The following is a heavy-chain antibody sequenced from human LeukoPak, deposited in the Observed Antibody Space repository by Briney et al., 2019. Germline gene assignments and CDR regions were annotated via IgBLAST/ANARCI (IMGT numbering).Heavy chain of an antibody. Sequence: ASVKVSCKASGYTFTSYDINWVRQATGQGLEWMGWMNPNSGNTGYAQKFQGRVTITRNTSISTAYMELSSLRSEDTAVYYCARGAWELLGWFDPWGQGTLVTVSS. J-gene: IGHJ5*02. V-gene: IGHV1-8*03. CDR3: ARGAWELLGWFDP. CDR2: MNPNSGNT. D-gene: IGHD1-26*01. CDR1: GYTFTSYD.